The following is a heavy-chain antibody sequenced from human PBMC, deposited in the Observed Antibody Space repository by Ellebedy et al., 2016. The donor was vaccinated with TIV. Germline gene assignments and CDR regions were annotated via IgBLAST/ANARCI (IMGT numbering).Heavy chain of an antibody. CDR2: IYYTGST. J-gene: IGHJ1*01. CDR3: ARHFYHNSRADH. V-gene: IGHV4-59*08. CDR1: GDSITSLH. D-gene: IGHD2/OR15-2a*01. Sequence: SETLSLTXTVSGDSITSLHWGWIRQSPGGKLEWIGTIYYTGSTYYNPSLKSRVSMSVDTSKNHFSLKLYSLTAADTAKYYCARHFYHNSRADHWGQGTLVTVSS.